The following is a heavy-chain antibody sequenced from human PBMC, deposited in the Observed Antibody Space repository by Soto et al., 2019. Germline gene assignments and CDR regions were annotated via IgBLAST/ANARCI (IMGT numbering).Heavy chain of an antibody. J-gene: IGHJ4*02. CDR1: GGSFSGYY. D-gene: IGHD6-19*01. Sequence: TLSLTCAVYGGSFSGYYWSWIRQPPGKGLEWIGEINHSGSTNYNPSLKSRVTISVDTSKNQFSLKLSSVTAADTAVYYCARDVAGTGDYWGQGTLVTVSS. CDR2: INHSGST. CDR3: ARDVAGTGDY. V-gene: IGHV4-34*01.